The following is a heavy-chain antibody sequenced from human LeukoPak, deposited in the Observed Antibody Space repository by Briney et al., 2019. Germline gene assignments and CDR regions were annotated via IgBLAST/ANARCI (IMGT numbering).Heavy chain of an antibody. CDR1: GGSISSYY. D-gene: IGHD3-22*01. Sequence: SETLSLTCTVSGGSISSYYWSWIRQPPGKGLEWIGYIYYSGSTNYNPSLKSRVTISVDTSKNQFSLKLSSVTAADTAVYYCVRDRVGDSSGQMDVWGQGTTVTVSS. CDR3: VRDRVGDSSGQMDV. J-gene: IGHJ6*02. CDR2: IYYSGST. V-gene: IGHV4-59*01.